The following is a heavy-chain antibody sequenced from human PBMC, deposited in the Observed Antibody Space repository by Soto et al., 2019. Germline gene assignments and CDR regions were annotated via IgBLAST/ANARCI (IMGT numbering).Heavy chain of an antibody. J-gene: IGHJ5*02. CDR2: IYYSGST. CDR1: GGSISSGDYY. D-gene: IGHD4-17*01. CDR3: ARGGGLYGDYGGCNWFDP. Sequence: QVQLQESGPGLVKPSQTLSLTCTVSGGSISSGDYYWSWIRQPPGKGLEWIGYIYYSGSTYYNPSLKSRVTISVDTSKNQFSLKLSSVTAADTAVYYCARGGGLYGDYGGCNWFDPWGQGTLVTVSS. V-gene: IGHV4-30-4*01.